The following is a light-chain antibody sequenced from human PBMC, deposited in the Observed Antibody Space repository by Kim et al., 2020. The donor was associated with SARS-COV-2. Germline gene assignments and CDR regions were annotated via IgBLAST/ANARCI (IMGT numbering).Light chain of an antibody. CDR1: QSVSSN. V-gene: IGKV3-15*01. Sequence: EIVMTQSPATLSVSPGERATLSCRASQSVSSNLAWYQQKPGQAPRLLIYGASTRATGFPARFSGSGSWTEFTLTISSLQSEDFALYYCQQYDSWPYTFGQGTKLEI. J-gene: IGKJ2*01. CDR3: QQYDSWPYT. CDR2: GAS.